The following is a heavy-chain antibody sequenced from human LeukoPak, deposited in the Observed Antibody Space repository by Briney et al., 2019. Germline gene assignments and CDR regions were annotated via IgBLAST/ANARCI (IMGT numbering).Heavy chain of an antibody. D-gene: IGHD4-23*01. J-gene: IGHJ4*02. CDR1: GGSISSGGYY. CDR3: ARNGGKGPFDY. Sequence: SETLSLTCTVSGGSISSGGYYWSWIRQHPGKGLEWIGYIYYSGSTYYNPSLKSRVTISVNTSKNQFSLKLSSVTAADTAVYYCARNGGKGPFDYWGQGTLVTVSS. CDR2: IYYSGST. V-gene: IGHV4-31*03.